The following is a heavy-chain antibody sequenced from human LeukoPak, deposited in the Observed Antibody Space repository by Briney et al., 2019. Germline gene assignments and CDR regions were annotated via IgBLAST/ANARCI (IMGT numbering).Heavy chain of an antibody. CDR3: ARDGRVGVWGRYSYGYVLVS. CDR1: GGSLSSSNSY. V-gene: IGHV4-61*01. CDR2: IYYSGST. D-gene: IGHD5-18*01. Sequence: SETLSLTCTVSGGSLSSSNSYWGWLRQPPGRGLEWFGYIYYSGSTNYNPSFKSRVTISVDTSKNQFSLKLSYLPAADTAGYYWARDGRVGVWGRYSYGYVLVSWGQGTLVTVSS. J-gene: IGHJ5*02.